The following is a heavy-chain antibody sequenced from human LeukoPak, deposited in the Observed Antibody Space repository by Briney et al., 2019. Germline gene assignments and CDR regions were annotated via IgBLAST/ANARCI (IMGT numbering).Heavy chain of an antibody. D-gene: IGHD3-10*01. J-gene: IGHJ3*02. V-gene: IGHV4-39*07. Sequence: SETLSLTCSVSGVSISSGSNYWGWLRQPPGRTLEWIGSIYSSGSTYYNPSLKSRVIILFDTAKNHFSLNLSSVTAADTAVYYCARSDGYGLIGIWGQGTMVTVSS. CDR3: ARSDGYGLIGI. CDR2: IYSSGST. CDR1: GVSISSGSNY.